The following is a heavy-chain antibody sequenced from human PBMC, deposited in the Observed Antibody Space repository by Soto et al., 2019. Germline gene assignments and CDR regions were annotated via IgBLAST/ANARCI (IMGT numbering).Heavy chain of an antibody. Sequence: QVQLQQWGAGLLKPSETLSLTCAVYGGSFSDHYWSWIRQPPGKGLEWIGEVNHRGSTNYNPSLKSRVTISADTSKHQFSLKLRSVTAADAALYYCARGISMKVLIQRDAPAKCHFDSWGQGTLVTVSS. CDR1: GGSFSDHY. D-gene: IGHD3-22*01. V-gene: IGHV4-34*01. J-gene: IGHJ4*02. CDR2: VNHRGST. CDR3: ARGISMKVLIQRDAPAKCHFDS.